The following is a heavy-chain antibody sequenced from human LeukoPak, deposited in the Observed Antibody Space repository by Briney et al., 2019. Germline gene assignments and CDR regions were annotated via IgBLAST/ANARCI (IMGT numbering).Heavy chain of an antibody. CDR1: GFTFSSYT. D-gene: IGHD3-22*01. CDR3: TRGSIAYYYMDV. J-gene: IGHJ6*03. Sequence: PGGSLRLSCAASGFTFSSYTMHWVRQAPGKGLEWVAVISYDGSYKYYADSVKARLTISRDNSKNTLYVQMNSLRAEDTAVYYCTRGSIAYYYMDVWGKGTTVTISS. CDR2: ISYDGSYK. V-gene: IGHV3-30*04.